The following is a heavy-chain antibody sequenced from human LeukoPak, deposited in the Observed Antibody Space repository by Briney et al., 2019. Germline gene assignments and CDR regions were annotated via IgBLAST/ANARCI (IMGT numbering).Heavy chain of an antibody. V-gene: IGHV3-33*01. D-gene: IGHD3-3*01. CDR1: GFTFSSYG. CDR3: ARDREWLENGMDV. CDR2: IWYDGSNK. J-gene: IGHJ6*02. Sequence: GGSLRLSCAASGFTFSSYGMHWVRQAPGKGLEWVAVIWYDGSNKYYADSVKGRFTISRDNSKNTLYLQMNSLRAEDTAVYYCARDREWLENGMDVWGQGTTVTVSS.